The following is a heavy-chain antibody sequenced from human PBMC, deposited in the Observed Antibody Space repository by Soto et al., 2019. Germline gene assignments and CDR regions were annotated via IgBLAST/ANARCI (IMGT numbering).Heavy chain of an antibody. Sequence: PSETLSLTCAVYGGSFSGYYWSWIRQPPGKGLEWIGEINHSGSTNYNPSLKSRVTISVDTSKNQFSLKLSSVKGRFTISRDNAKNSLYLQMNSLRAEDTAVYYCARAPEHIVVVVAATSNLHFDYWGQGTLVTVSS. CDR1: GGSFSGYY. V-gene: IGHV4-34*01. D-gene: IGHD2-15*01. J-gene: IGHJ4*02. CDR3: AKNSLYLQMNSLRAEDTAVYYCARAPEHIVVVVAATSNLHFDY. CDR2: INHSGST.